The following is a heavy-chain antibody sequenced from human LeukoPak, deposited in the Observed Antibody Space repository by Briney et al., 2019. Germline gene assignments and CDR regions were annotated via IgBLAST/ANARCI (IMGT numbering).Heavy chain of an antibody. CDR1: GFTFDDYA. Sequence: PGGSLRLSCAASGFTFDDYAMHWVRQAPGKGLEWVSGISWNSGSIGYADSVKGRFTISRDNAKNSLYLQMNSLRAEDTALYYCAKAPYSSSAYYYYGMDVWGQGTTVTVSS. V-gene: IGHV3-9*01. CDR3: AKAPYSSSAYYYYGMDV. J-gene: IGHJ6*02. D-gene: IGHD6-13*01. CDR2: ISWNSGSI.